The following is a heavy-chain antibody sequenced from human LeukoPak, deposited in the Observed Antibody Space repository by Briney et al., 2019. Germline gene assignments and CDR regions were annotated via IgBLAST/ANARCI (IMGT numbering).Heavy chain of an antibody. J-gene: IGHJ6*02. D-gene: IGHD2-15*01. CDR2: ISAYNGNT. CDR3: ARESDRYYYYYRMDV. Sequence: ASVTVSCKASGYTFTIYGISWVRQAPGQGLEWMGWISAYNGNTNYAQKLQGRVTMTTDTSTSTAYMELRSLRSDDTAVYYCARESDRYYYYYRMDVWGQGTTVTVSS. V-gene: IGHV1-18*01. CDR1: GYTFTIYG.